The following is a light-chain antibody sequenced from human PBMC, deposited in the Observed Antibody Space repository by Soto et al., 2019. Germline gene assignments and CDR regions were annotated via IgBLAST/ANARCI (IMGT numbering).Light chain of an antibody. J-gene: IGKJ5*01. CDR1: QSISST. CDR2: GAS. V-gene: IGKV3-20*01. CDR3: QQYGSSPAT. Sequence: EIVMTQSPGTLSVSPGEGATLSCRASQSISSTLAWYQQKPGQAPRLLIYGASSRATGIPDRFSGSGSGTDFTLTISRLEPEDFAVYYCQQYGSSPATFGQGTRLEIK.